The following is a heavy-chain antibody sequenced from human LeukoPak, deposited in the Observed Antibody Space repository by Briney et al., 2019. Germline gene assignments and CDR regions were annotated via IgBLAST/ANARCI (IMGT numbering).Heavy chain of an antibody. V-gene: IGHV3-21*01. D-gene: IGHD5-18*01. CDR1: GYTFSNYS. Sequence: GGSLRLSCAASGYTFSNYSMNWVRQAPGKGLEWVSSISSSSSYIYYADSVKGRFTISRDNAKNSLYLQMNSLRAEETAVYYCARSQLWFSPYYFDCWGQGTLVTVSS. CDR3: ARSQLWFSPYYFDC. CDR2: ISSSSSYI. J-gene: IGHJ4*02.